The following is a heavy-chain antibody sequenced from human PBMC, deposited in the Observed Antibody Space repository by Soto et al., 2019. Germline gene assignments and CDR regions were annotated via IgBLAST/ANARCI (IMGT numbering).Heavy chain of an antibody. CDR3: VRPNIGALPHFDF. CDR1: GYTFTNYW. V-gene: IGHV5-51*01. J-gene: IGHJ4*02. D-gene: IGHD2-15*01. CDR2: IFPGDSDT. Sequence: GESLKISCKAIGYTFTNYWIGWVRQTPGKGLEWMGIIFPGDSDTRYNPSFEGQVTVSADESISTAYLQWNTLKASDTAMYYCVRPNIGALPHFDFWGQGTLVTVSS.